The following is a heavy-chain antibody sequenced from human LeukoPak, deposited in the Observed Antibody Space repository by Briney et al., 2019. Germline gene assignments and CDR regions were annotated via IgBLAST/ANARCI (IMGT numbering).Heavy chain of an antibody. Sequence: PGGSLRLSCAASGFTFSSYEMNWVRQAPGKGLEWVSYISSSGSTIYYADSVKGRFTISRDNARNSLYLQMNSLRAEDTAVYYCAREVGGSSSSQVLPLGQKSQAKRPTFSHYYYYYYMDVWGKGTTVTVSS. D-gene: IGHD6-6*01. CDR2: ISSSGSTI. CDR1: GFTFSSYE. J-gene: IGHJ6*03. V-gene: IGHV3-48*03. CDR3: AREVGGSSSSQVLPLGQKSQAKRPTFSHYYYYYYMDV.